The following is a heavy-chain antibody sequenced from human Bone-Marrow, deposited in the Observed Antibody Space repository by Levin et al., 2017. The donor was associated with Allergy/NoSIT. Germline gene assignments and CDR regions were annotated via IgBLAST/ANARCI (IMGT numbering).Heavy chain of an antibody. CDR2: IYSSGST. Sequence: PSETLSLNCTVSGASFSRYQWTWIRQPPGRALEWIGYIYSSGSTRYNPSLGSRVTMSAETSKTQFSLKLSSVTAADTAVYYCARAVVLSVDSDIIRYSNYVDVWGKGSTVIVSS. V-gene: IGHV4-59*01. D-gene: IGHD5-18*01. CDR3: ARAVVLSVDSDIIRYSNYVDV. J-gene: IGHJ6*04. CDR1: GASFSRYQ.